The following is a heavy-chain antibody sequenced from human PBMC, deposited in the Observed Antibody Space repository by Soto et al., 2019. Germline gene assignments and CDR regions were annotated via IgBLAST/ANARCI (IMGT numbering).Heavy chain of an antibody. D-gene: IGHD6-19*01. V-gene: IGHV4-61*01. CDR3: ARGIEGWYQGRYYYGMDV. Sequence: QVQLQESGPGLVKPSETLSLTCTVSGGSVSSGSYYWSWIRQPPGKGLEWIGYIYYSGSTNYNPSLKSRATISLDTSKNQFSLKLSSVTAADTAVYYCARGIEGWYQGRYYYGMDVWGQGTTVTVSS. CDR1: GGSVSSGSYY. J-gene: IGHJ6*02. CDR2: IYYSGST.